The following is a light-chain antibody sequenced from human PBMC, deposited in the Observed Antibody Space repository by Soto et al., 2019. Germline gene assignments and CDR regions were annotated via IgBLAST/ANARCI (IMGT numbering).Light chain of an antibody. Sequence: QSALTQPASVSGSPGQSITISCTGTSSDIGTYNSVSWYQHHPGKAPKLLIFEVIDRPSGVSDRFSGSKSGNTASLTISGLQPEDDADYYCCSYTATYTLVFGGGTQLTVL. CDR3: CSYTATYTLV. V-gene: IGLV2-14*01. CDR1: SSDIGTYNS. J-gene: IGLJ3*02. CDR2: EVI.